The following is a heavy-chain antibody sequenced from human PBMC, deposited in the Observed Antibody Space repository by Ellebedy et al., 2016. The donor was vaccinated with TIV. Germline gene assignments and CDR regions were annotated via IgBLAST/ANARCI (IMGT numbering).Heavy chain of an antibody. Sequence: GESLKISCAAPGFTFTTYSINWVRQAPGKGLEWVSYISSSSSTIYYADSVKSRFTISRDNAKNSLYLPMNSLRPEDTAVYYCARVSYYILTCYYNVMYYFDYWGQGTLVTVSS. J-gene: IGHJ4*02. CDR2: ISSSSSTI. D-gene: IGHD3-9*01. V-gene: IGHV3-48*01. CDR3: ARVSYYILTCYYNVMYYFDY. CDR1: GFTFTTYS.